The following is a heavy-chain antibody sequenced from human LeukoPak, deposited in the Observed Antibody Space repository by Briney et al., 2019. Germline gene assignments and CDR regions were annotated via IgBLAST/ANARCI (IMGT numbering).Heavy chain of an antibody. V-gene: IGHV1-69*04. CDR2: IIPILGIA. D-gene: IGHD5-18*01. CDR3: ARGHYSYGYGY. Sequence: SVKVSCKASGGTFSSYAISWVRQAPGQGLEWMGRIIPILGIANYAQKFQGRVTITADKSTSTAYMELSSLRSGDTAVYYCARGHYSYGYGYWGQGTLVTVSS. CDR1: GGTFSSYA. J-gene: IGHJ4*02.